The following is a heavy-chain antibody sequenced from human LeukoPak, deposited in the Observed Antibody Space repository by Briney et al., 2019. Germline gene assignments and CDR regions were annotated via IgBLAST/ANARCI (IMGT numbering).Heavy chain of an antibody. V-gene: IGHV4-31*03. CDR1: GGFISSVDYY. D-gene: IGHD3-16*01. CDR2: IYHSGNT. CDR3: ARGGRLGSNFNWLDT. J-gene: IGHJ5*02. Sequence: SQTRSLTCTVSGGFISSVDYYWSWIRQHPGKGLDWFGYIYHSGNTFYNPSLKRRGTISGDSSKRPFSLKLGSVTAADTAVYYCARGGRLGSNFNWLDTWGQGTLVTVSS.